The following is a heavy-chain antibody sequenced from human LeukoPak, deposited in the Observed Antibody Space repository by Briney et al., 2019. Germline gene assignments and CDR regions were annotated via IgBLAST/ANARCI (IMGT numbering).Heavy chain of an antibody. D-gene: IGHD2-2*01. CDR1: GFTFSSYG. J-gene: IGHJ6*02. V-gene: IGHV3-33*01. CDR2: IWYDGSNK. Sequence: GRSLRLSCAASGFTFSSYGMHWVRQAPGKGLEWVAVIWYDGSNKYYADSVKGRFTISRDNSKNTLYLQVNSLRVEDTAVYYCARRSSSTLYYGMDVWGQGTTVTVSS. CDR3: ARRSSSTLYYGMDV.